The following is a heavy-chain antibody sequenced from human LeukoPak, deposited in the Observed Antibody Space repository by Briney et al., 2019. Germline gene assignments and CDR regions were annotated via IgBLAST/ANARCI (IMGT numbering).Heavy chain of an antibody. CDR3: ARAPDWNYSYYYYYMDV. J-gene: IGHJ6*03. CDR2: ISAYSGNA. D-gene: IGHD1-7*01. Sequence: ASVKVSCKASGYTFTSYGISWVRQAPGQGLEWMGWISAYSGNANYAQKLQGRVTMTTDTSTSTAYMELRSLRSDDTAVYYCARAPDWNYSYYYYYMDVWGKGTTVTVSS. V-gene: IGHV1-18*01. CDR1: GYTFTSYG.